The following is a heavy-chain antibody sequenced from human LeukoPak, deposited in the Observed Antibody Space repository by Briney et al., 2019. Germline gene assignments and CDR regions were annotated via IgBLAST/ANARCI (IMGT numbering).Heavy chain of an antibody. CDR3: AKDGNWALYDSSGYYGY. CDR1: GFTFSSYG. D-gene: IGHD3-22*01. J-gene: IGHJ4*02. V-gene: IGHV3-30*18. CDR2: ISYDGTKK. Sequence: GGSLRLSCAASGFTFSSYGMHWVRQAPGKGLEWVAVISYDGTKKYYADSVKGRFTISRDNSKNTLFLQMNSLRAEDTAVYYCAKDGNWALYDSSGYYGYWGQGTLVTVSS.